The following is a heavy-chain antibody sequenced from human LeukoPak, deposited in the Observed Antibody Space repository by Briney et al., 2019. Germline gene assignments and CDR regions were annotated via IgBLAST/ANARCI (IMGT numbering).Heavy chain of an antibody. Sequence: GGSLRLSCVASGFPLTKYDMYWLRQAPGKGLECVAVISQSGGNTYYTDSVRGRFTISRDNSKNTLYLQMNSLRAEDTAVYYCAKDPVIAVAGTDAFDIWGQGTMVTVSS. V-gene: IGHV3-23*01. CDR3: AKDPVIAVAGTDAFDI. CDR1: GFPLTKYD. CDR2: ISQSGGNT. D-gene: IGHD6-19*01. J-gene: IGHJ3*02.